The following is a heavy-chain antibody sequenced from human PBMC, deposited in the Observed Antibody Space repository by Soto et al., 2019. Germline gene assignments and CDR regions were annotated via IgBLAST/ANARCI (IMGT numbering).Heavy chain of an antibody. V-gene: IGHV3-23*01. D-gene: IGHD2-15*01. Sequence: EVQLLESGGGLVQPGGSLRLSCAASGFTFSSYAVSWVRQAPGKGLEWVSANSGSGGYTYYADSVKGRFTISRDNSKNTLYLQMNSLGAEDTAVYYCARRLYCSGSRCHYYYYTMDVWGQGTTVIVSS. CDR2: NSGSGGYT. J-gene: IGHJ6*02. CDR1: GFTFSSYA. CDR3: ARRLYCSGSRCHYYYYTMDV.